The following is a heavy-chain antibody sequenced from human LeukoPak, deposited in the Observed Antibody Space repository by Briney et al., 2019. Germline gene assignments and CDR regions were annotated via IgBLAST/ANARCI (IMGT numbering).Heavy chain of an antibody. CDR1: GYTFTSYA. Sequence: ASVKVSCKASGYTFTSYAMHWVRQAPGQRLEWMGWINAGNGNTKYSQKFQGRVTITRDTSASTAYMELSSLRSEDTAVYYCATTVVTRSRPYYFDYWGQGTLVPVSS. CDR3: ATTVVTRSRPYYFDY. CDR2: INAGNGNT. J-gene: IGHJ4*02. D-gene: IGHD4-23*01. V-gene: IGHV1-3*01.